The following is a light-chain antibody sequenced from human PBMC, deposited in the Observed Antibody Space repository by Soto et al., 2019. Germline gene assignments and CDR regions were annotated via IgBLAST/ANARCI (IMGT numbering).Light chain of an antibody. J-gene: IGKJ3*01. CDR1: QSVSSNY. CDR3: QQNCRSPFT. V-gene: IGKV3-20*01. CDR2: GAS. Sequence: ELLMTQYPHALSLSPGWACTLACSSIQSVSSNYVAWFHQKPGQAPRLLIYGASSRATGVPDRFSASGSGTDFTLTIRRLEPEDFAVYYCQQNCRSPFTFGPGTKVDI.